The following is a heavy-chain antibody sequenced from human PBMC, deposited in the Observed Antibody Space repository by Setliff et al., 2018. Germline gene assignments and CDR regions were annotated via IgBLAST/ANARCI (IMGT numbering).Heavy chain of an antibody. D-gene: IGHD4-17*01. V-gene: IGHV4-31*03. CDR1: GGSISSGGYY. CDR3: ARDPLTTNRRRAFDI. CDR2: IYYSGST. Sequence: PSETLSLTCTVSGGSISSGGYYWSWIRQHPGKGLEWIGYIYYSGSTYYNPSLKSRVTISVDTPKNQFSLKLSSVTAADTAVYYCARDPLTTNRRRAFDIWGQGTMVTVS. J-gene: IGHJ3*02.